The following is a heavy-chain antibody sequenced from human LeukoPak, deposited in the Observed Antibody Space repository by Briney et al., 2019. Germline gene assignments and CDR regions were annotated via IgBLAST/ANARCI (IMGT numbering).Heavy chain of an antibody. CDR3: AKFEDGRSPIDY. J-gene: IGHJ4*02. CDR2: IRYDGSNK. D-gene: IGHD1-14*01. CDR1: GFSFSSYG. Sequence: GGSLRLSCAASGFSFSSYGMHWVRQAPGKGLEWVAFIRYDGSNKYYADSVKGRFTISRDNSKNTLYLQMNSLRAEDTAVYYCAKFEDGRSPIDYWGQGTLVTVSS. V-gene: IGHV3-30*02.